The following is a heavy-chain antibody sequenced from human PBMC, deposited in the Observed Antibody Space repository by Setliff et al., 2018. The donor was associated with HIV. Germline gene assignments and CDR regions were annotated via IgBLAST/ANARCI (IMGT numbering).Heavy chain of an antibody. CDR3: ARDPWVRGVIMAPDY. CDR2: IYYSGST. J-gene: IGHJ4*02. Sequence: SETLSLTCTVSGGSISSSSYYWGWIRQPPGKGLEWIGTIYYSGSTYYNTSLKSRVTISVDTSKNQFSLKLSSVTAADAAVYYCARDPWVRGVIMAPDYWGQGTLVTVSS. CDR1: GGSISSSSYY. V-gene: IGHV4-39*07. D-gene: IGHD3-10*01.